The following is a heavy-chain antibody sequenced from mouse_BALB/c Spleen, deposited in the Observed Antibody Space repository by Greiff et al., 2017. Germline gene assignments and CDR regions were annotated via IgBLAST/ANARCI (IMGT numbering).Heavy chain of an antibody. CDR2: ISSGSSTI. D-gene: IGHD2-1*01. CDR3: AREGGKKDRNWFAY. CDR1: GFTFSSFG. Sequence: EVKLMESGGGLVQPGGSRKLSCAASGFTFSSFGMHWVRQAPEKGLEWVAYISSGSSTIYYADTVKGRFTISRDNPKNTLFLQMTSLRSEDTAMYYCAREGGKKDRNWFAYWGQGTLVTVSA. J-gene: IGHJ3*01. V-gene: IGHV5-17*02.